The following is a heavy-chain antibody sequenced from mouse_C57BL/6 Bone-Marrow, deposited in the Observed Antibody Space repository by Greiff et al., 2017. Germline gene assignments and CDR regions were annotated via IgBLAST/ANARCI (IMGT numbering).Heavy chain of an antibody. CDR3: ARAGDGYVLYYYALDY. CDR2: IDPANGNT. D-gene: IGHD2-2*01. V-gene: IGHV14-3*01. Sequence: VQLQQSVAELVRPGASVKLSCTASGFNIKNTYMHWVKQRPEQGLEWIGRIDPANGNTKYAPKFQGKATLTADTSSNTAYLQLSSLTSEDSAVYYCARAGDGYVLYYYALDYWGQGTSVTVSS. CDR1: GFNIKNTY. J-gene: IGHJ4*01.